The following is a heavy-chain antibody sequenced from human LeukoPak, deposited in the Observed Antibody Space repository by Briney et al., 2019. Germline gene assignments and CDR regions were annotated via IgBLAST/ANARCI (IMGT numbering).Heavy chain of an antibody. D-gene: IGHD3-9*01. Sequence: SQTLSLTCTVSGGSISISSYFWVRIRQPPGKGLVCIGSIYYSGSTYYNPSLKSRVTISIDTSKNQVSLKLSSVTAADTAVYYCARHKGNNNLYYYGMDVWGQGTTVTVSS. V-gene: IGHV4-39*01. J-gene: IGHJ6*02. CDR1: GGSISISSYF. CDR3: ARHKGNNNLYYYGMDV. CDR2: IYYSGST.